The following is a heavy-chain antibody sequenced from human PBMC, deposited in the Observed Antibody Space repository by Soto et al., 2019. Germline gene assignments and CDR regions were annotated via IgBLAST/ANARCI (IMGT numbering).Heavy chain of an antibody. CDR2: IRSKAYGGTT. D-gene: IGHD4-17*01. CDR3: TRWLERMTTVTTDY. CDR1: GFTFGDYA. J-gene: IGHJ4*02. Sequence: GGSLRLSCTASGFTFGDYAMSWFRQAPGKGLEWVGFIRSKAYGGTTEYAASVKGRFTISRDDSKSIAYLQMNSLKTEDTAVYYCTRWLERMTTVTTDYWGQGTLVTVSS. V-gene: IGHV3-49*03.